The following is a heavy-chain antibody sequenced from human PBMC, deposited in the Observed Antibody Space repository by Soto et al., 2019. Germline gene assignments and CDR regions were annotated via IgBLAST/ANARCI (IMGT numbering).Heavy chain of an antibody. Sequence: QVQLQESGPGLVKPSQTLSLTCTVSGGSISSGDYYWSWIRQPPGKGLEWIGYIYYSGSTYYNPSLKSRVTISVDTSKNQFSLKLSSVTAADTAVYYWARGVVWFGGGTLYYYGMDVWGQGTTVTVSS. CDR3: ARGVVWFGGGTLYYYGMDV. J-gene: IGHJ6*02. V-gene: IGHV4-30-4*01. D-gene: IGHD3-10*01. CDR2: IYYSGST. CDR1: GGSISSGDYY.